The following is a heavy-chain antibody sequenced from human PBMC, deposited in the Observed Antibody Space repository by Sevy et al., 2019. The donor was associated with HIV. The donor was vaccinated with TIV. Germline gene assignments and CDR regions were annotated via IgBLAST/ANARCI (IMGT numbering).Heavy chain of an antibody. D-gene: IGHD3-3*01. CDR2: ISTSGIT. V-gene: IGHV4-4*07. CDR3: ARGDFWSGYYYYGMDV. Sequence: SETLSLTCTVSGGSISSYYWSWIRQPAGKGPEWIGRISTSGITNYNPSLKSRVTMLVDTSKNQFSLKLTSVTAADTAVYYCARGDFWSGYYYYGMDVWGQGTTVTVSS. J-gene: IGHJ6*02. CDR1: GGSISSYY.